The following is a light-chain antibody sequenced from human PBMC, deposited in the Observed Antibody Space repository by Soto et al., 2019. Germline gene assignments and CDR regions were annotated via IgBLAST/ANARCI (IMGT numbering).Light chain of an antibody. Sequence: EIAMTQAPATLSVPPGERPTLSCRASQSISRYLAWYQQKPGQAPRLLMYEASNRATGIPARFSGGGSGTDFTLTISSLEPEDFAVYYGQQRSDWPWTFGQGTKVDIK. V-gene: IGKV3-11*01. CDR3: QQRSDWPWT. CDR1: QSISRY. CDR2: EAS. J-gene: IGKJ1*01.